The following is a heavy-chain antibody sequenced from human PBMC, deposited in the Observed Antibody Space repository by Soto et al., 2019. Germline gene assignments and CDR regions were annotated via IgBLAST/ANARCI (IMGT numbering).Heavy chain of an antibody. Sequence: SETLSLTCTVSGGTISSWYWSWIRQPPGKGLEWIGYIYYSGSTNYNPPLKSRVTISVDTSKNQFSLKLSSVTAADTAVYYCARRYGYSFDYWGQGTLVTVSS. V-gene: IGHV4-59*08. J-gene: IGHJ4*02. CDR1: GGTISSWY. D-gene: IGHD1-1*01. CDR2: IYYSGST. CDR3: ARRYGYSFDY.